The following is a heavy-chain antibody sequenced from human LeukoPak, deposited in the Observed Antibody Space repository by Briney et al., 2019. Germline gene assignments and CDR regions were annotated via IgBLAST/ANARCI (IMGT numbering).Heavy chain of an antibody. CDR1: GYTITGYY. CDR2: INPNSGDT. D-gene: IGHD3-22*01. V-gene: IGHV1-2*04. Sequence: GASVKVSCKASGYTITGYYMHWVRQAPGQGLEWMGWINPNSGDTNYAQKFQGWVTMTRDTSISTAYMELSRLRSDDTAVYYCARDDDSSGYSFFDYWGQGTLVTVSS. J-gene: IGHJ4*02. CDR3: ARDDDSSGYSFFDY.